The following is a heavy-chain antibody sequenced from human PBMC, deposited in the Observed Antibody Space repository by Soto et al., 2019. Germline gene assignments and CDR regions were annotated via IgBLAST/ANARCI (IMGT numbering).Heavy chain of an antibody. V-gene: IGHV1-24*01. Sequence: ASVKVSCKVPGYTLTELSMHWVRQAPGKGLEWMGGFDPEDGETIYAQKFQGRVTMTEDTSTDTAYMELSSLRSEDTAVYYCATAPTFSHYDFWSGYFDYWGQGNLVTVSS. D-gene: IGHD3-3*01. CDR3: ATAPTFSHYDFWSGYFDY. CDR2: FDPEDGET. J-gene: IGHJ4*02. CDR1: GYTLTELS.